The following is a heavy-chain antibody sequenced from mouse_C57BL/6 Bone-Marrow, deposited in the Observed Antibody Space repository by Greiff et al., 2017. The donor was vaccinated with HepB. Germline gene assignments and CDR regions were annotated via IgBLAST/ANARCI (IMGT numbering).Heavy chain of an antibody. J-gene: IGHJ2*01. CDR2: INPYNGGT. Sequence: EVKLMESGPVLVKPGASVKMSCKASGYTFTDYYMNWVKQSHGKSLEWIGVINPYNGGTSYNQKFKGKATLTVDKSSSTAYMELNSLTSEDSAVYYCARDGSSRYYFDYWGQGTTLTVSS. CDR3: ARDGSSRYYFDY. V-gene: IGHV1-19*01. D-gene: IGHD1-1*01. CDR1: GYTFTDYY.